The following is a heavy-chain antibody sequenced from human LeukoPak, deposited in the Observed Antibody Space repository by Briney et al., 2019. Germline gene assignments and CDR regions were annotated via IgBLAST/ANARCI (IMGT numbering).Heavy chain of an antibody. D-gene: IGHD2-2*01. CDR1: GYTLTELS. CDR2: FDPEDGET. CDR3: ARGGGSTSNNWFDP. V-gene: IGHV1-24*01. Sequence: ASVKVSCTVSGYTLTELSMHWVRQAPGKGLEWMGSFDPEDGETIYAQKFQGRVTMTEDTSTDTAYMELSSLRSEDTAVYYCARGGGSTSNNWFDPWGQGTLVTVSS. J-gene: IGHJ5*02.